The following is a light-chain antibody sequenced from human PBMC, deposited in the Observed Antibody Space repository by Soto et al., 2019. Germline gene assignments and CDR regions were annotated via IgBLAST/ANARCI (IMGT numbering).Light chain of an antibody. CDR3: ISYAGSNNLV. J-gene: IGLJ2*01. CDR1: SSDVGGYNY. Sequence: QSVLTQPPSASGSPGQSVTISCTGTSSDVGGYNYVSWYQQHPGKAPKLMIYEVSKLPSGVPDRFSGSKSGNTASLTVSGLQAEDEADYYCISYAGSNNLVFGGGTKLTVL. CDR2: EVS. V-gene: IGLV2-8*01.